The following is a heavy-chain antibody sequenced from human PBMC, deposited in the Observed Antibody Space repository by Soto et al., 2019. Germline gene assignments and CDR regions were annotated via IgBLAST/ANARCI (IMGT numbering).Heavy chain of an antibody. D-gene: IGHD5-18*01. Sequence: LTCAVYGGSFSGYYWSWIRQPPGKGLEWIGEINHSGSTNYNPSLKSRVTISVDTSKNQFSLKLSSVTAADTAVYYCARGGYSYGYGWFDPWVQGPLVTVSP. J-gene: IGHJ5*02. V-gene: IGHV4-34*01. CDR1: GGSFSGYY. CDR3: ARGGYSYGYGWFDP. CDR2: INHSGST.